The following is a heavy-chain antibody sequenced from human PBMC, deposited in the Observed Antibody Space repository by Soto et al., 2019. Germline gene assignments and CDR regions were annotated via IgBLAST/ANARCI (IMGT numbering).Heavy chain of an antibody. V-gene: IGHV2-5*02. CDR3: AHRVLRAVFGLVTTTAIYFDF. Sequence: QITLNESGPTVVKPTETLTLTCTFSGFSLTTSGVGVGWVRQSPGKAPEWLAFIYWDDDKRYSTSLKSRLTITKDTSKHQVVLTMANVDPADTATYSCAHRVLRAVFGLVTTTAIYFDFWGQGTPVVVSS. J-gene: IGHJ4*02. CDR2: IYWDDDK. D-gene: IGHD3-3*01. CDR1: GFSLTTSGVG.